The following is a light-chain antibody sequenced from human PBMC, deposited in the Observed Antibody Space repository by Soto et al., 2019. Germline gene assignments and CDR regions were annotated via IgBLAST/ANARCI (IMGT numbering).Light chain of an antibody. Sequence: IQMTQSPSSLSASVGDRVTITCSARQSLSSRLTWYQQKPGETPKLLIYETSTLHSGVPSRFSGSGSETDFTLTINSLQPEDFATYYCQQSFSPPYTFGQGTKLEIK. V-gene: IGKV1-39*01. J-gene: IGKJ2*01. CDR1: QSLSSR. CDR3: QQSFSPPYT. CDR2: ETS.